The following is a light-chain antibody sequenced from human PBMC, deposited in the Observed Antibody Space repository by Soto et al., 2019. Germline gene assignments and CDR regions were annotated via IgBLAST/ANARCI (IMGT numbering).Light chain of an antibody. V-gene: IGKV1-39*01. CDR1: QSITSY. CDR2: ATS. Sequence: DIQMTQSPSSLSASVGDRVTITCRASQSITSYLNWYQHKPGKAPKLLIYATSSLQSGVPSRFSGSGSGTDFTLTISSLQPEDFATYYCQQSDSTPQTFGQGTKLEIK. CDR3: QQSDSTPQT. J-gene: IGKJ2*01.